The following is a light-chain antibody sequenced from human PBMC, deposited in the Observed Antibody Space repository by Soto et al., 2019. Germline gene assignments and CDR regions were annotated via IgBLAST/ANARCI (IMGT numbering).Light chain of an antibody. J-gene: IGKJ2*01. CDR2: GAS. CDR3: QQYNNWPLYT. Sequence: EIVMTQSPATLSVSLGERATLSCRASQRVSSNLAWYQEKPGQPPRLLIYGASTRATGIPARFSGSGSGTEFTLTISSLQSEDFAVYYCQQYNNWPLYTFGQGTKLEIK. CDR1: QRVSSN. V-gene: IGKV3-15*01.